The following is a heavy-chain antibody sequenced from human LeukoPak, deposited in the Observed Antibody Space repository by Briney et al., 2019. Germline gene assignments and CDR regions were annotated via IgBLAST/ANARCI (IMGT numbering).Heavy chain of an antibody. CDR1: GFSFSSYW. V-gene: IGHV3-7*01. CDR2: IKQDGSEK. D-gene: IGHD3-3*01. Sequence: GGSLRLSCAASGFSFSSYWMSWVRQAPGKGLEWVATIKQDGSEKHYVDSVKGRFTISRDNAKNSLYLQMNSLRAENTAVYYCARDTYYDFWSGLNCYYYYYMDVWGKGTTVTVSS. J-gene: IGHJ6*03. CDR3: ARDTYYDFWSGLNCYYYYYMDV.